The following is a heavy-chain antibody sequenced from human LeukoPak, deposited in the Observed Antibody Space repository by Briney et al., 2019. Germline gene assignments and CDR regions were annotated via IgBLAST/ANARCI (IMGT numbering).Heavy chain of an antibody. CDR2: INHSGST. V-gene: IGHV4-34*01. CDR1: GGSFSGYY. J-gene: IGHJ4*02. D-gene: IGHD1/OR15-1a*01. Sequence: SETLSLTCAVYGGSFSGYYWSWIRQPPGKGLEWIGEINHSGSTNYNPSLKSRVTISVDTSKNQFSLKLSSVTAADTAVYYCAREGWEQFSAFDYWGQGTLVTVSS. CDR3: AREGWEQFSAFDY.